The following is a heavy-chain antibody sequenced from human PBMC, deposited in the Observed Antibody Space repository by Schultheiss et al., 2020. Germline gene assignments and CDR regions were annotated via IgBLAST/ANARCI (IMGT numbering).Heavy chain of an antibody. V-gene: IGHV4-61*08. J-gene: IGHJ4*02. CDR1: GGSISSGGYY. Sequence: GSLRLSCAVSGGSISSGGYYWSWIRQPPGKGLEWIGYIYYSGSTNYNPSLKSRVTILVDTSKNQFSLKLSSVTAADTAVYYCATLGYSSGWYHWYFDYWGQGTLVTVSS. D-gene: IGHD6-19*01. CDR2: IYYSGST. CDR3: ATLGYSSGWYHWYFDY.